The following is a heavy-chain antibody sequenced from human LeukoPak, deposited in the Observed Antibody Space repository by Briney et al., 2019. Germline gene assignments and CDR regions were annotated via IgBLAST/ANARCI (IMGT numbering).Heavy chain of an antibody. D-gene: IGHD3-22*01. CDR2: IYYSGST. CDR3: ARHEQCRYDSSGYCPVDY. CDR1: GGSISSYY. V-gene: IGHV4-59*08. J-gene: IGHJ4*02. Sequence: SETLSLTCTVSGGSISSYYWSWIRQPPGKGLEWIGYIYYSGSTNYNPSLKSRVTISVDTSKNQFSLKLSSVTAADTAVYYCARHEQCRYDSSGYCPVDYWGQGTLVTVSS.